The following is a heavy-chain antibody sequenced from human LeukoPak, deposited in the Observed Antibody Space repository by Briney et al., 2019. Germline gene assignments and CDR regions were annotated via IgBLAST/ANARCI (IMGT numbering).Heavy chain of an antibody. D-gene: IGHD6-19*01. CDR1: GFTFSNYG. J-gene: IGHJ4*02. Sequence: GGSLRLSCAASGFTFSNYGMSWVRQAPGKGLEWVSGISGSGGSTYYTDSVKGRFTVSRDNSKNTLYLQMNSLRAEDTAVYHCALIAVAGSPARPPDYWGQGTLVTVSS. CDR3: ALIAVAGSPARPPDY. CDR2: ISGSGGST. V-gene: IGHV3-23*01.